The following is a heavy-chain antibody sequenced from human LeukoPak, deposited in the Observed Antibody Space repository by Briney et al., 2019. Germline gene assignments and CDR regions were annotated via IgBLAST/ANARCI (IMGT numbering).Heavy chain of an antibody. Sequence: GGSLRLSCAASGFTFSSYSMNWVRQAPGKGLEWVSYISSSSSTIYYADSVKGRFTISRDNAKNSLYLQMNSLRDEDTAVYYCARDSHRQERGPYYYYYYGMDVWGQGTTVTVSS. D-gene: IGHD3-10*01. CDR2: ISSSSSTI. CDR3: ARDSHRQERGPYYYYYYGMDV. J-gene: IGHJ6*02. V-gene: IGHV3-48*02. CDR1: GFTFSSYS.